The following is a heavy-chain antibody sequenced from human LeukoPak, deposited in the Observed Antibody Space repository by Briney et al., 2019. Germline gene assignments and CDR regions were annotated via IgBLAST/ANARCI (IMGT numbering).Heavy chain of an antibody. Sequence: GASVKVSCKASGYTFTSYGISWVRQAPGQGLEWMGWISAYNGNTNYEQKLQGRVTMTTDTSTSTAYMELRSLRSDDTAVYYCARRTGRVAWELWPRVGCSFDYWGQGTLVTVSS. CDR2: ISAYNGNT. CDR3: ARRTGRVAWELWPRVGCSFDY. V-gene: IGHV1-18*01. J-gene: IGHJ4*02. CDR1: GYTFTSYG. D-gene: IGHD1-26*01.